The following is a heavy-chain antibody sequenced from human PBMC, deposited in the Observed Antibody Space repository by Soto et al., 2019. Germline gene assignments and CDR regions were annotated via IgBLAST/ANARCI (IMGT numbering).Heavy chain of an antibody. V-gene: IGHV3-23*01. J-gene: IGHJ4*02. CDR3: AKDGYSITRNKPLDY. CDR1: GFTFSSYA. D-gene: IGHD2-2*01. CDR2: ISVSGGTT. Sequence: WSLRLSFASSGFTFSSYAVCWVRQAPGKGLEWVSSISVSGGTTYYADSVKGRFTISRDNSKNTTYLQMNSLRAEDTAVYYCAKDGYSITRNKPLDYWGQGTLVTVSS.